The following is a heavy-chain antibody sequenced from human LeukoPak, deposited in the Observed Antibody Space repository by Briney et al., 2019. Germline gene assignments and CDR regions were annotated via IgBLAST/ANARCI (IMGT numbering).Heavy chain of an antibody. CDR2: INHSGST. D-gene: IGHD5-18*01. J-gene: IGHJ4*02. CDR3: ARARRLGYSYGYGGVDY. V-gene: IGHV4-34*01. CDR1: GGSFSGYY. Sequence: SETLSLTCAVYGGSFSGYYWSWIRQPPGKGLEWIGEINHSGSTNYNPSLKSRVTISVDTSKNQFSLKLSSVTAADTAVYYCARARRLGYSYGYGGVDYWGQGTLVTVSS.